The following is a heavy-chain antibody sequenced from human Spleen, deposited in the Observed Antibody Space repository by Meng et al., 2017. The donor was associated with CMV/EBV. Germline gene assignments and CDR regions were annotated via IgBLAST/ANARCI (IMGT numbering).Heavy chain of an antibody. CDR3: ARRDSRGLLRYYYGMDG. Sequence: GESLKISCAASGFTFSSYEMIWVRQAPGKGLEWVSYISRSGSTIYYADSVKGRFTISRDNAKKSLYLPMNRLRAEDTAVYYCARRDSRGLLRYYYGMDGWGQGTTVTVSS. CDR2: ISRSGSTI. D-gene: IGHD1-26*01. CDR1: GFTFSSYE. J-gene: IGHJ6*02. V-gene: IGHV3-48*03.